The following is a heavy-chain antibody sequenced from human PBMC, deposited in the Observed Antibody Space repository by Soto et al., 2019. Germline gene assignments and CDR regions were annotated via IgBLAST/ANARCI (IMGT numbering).Heavy chain of an antibody. CDR1: GFSFSDYY. Sequence: PGGSLRLSCAASGFSFSDYYMSWIRQAPGKGLEWISYISTSGSTLYYADSVKGRFTISRDNAKNSLYLQMNSLRVEDTAVYYCARDGAVAGTDAIDPWGQGALVTVSS. V-gene: IGHV3-11*01. CDR2: ISTSGSTL. CDR3: ARDGAVAGTDAIDP. D-gene: IGHD6-19*01. J-gene: IGHJ5*02.